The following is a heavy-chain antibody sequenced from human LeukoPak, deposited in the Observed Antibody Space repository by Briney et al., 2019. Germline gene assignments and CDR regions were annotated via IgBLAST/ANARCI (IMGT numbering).Heavy chain of an antibody. CDR1: GFTFSSYA. V-gene: IGHV3-23*01. D-gene: IGHD1-20*01. CDR3: TLEYNNSGFDY. CDR2: ISGSGGST. J-gene: IGHJ4*02. Sequence: PGGSLRLSCAASGFTFSSYAMSWVRQAPGKGLEWVSAISGSGGSTYYADSVKGRFTISRDNSKNTVSLRMNSLRAEDTAVYFCTLEYNNSGFDYWGQGTLVTVSS.